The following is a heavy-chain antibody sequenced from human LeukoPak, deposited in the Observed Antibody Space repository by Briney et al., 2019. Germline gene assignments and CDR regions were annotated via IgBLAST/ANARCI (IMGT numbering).Heavy chain of an antibody. D-gene: IGHD2-2*01. CDR1: GFTVSSNY. V-gene: IGHV3-66*01. CDR2: IYRGGNT. J-gene: IGHJ6*02. Sequence: GGSLRLSCAASGFTVSSNYMSWVRQATGKGLEWVSTIYRGGNTYYADSVKGRVTISRDNSKNTLYLQMNSLRAEDTAVYYCARDLGYCSSTSCYAPGYHYYGMDVWGQGTTVTVSS. CDR3: ARDLGYCSSTSCYAPGYHYYGMDV.